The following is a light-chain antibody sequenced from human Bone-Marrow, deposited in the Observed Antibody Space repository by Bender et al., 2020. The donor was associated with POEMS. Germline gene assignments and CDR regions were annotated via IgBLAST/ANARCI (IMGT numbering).Light chain of an antibody. CDR2: EVT. V-gene: IGLV2-23*02. Sequence: QSALTQPPSASGSPGQSVTISCTGARNDVGSYGLVSWYQQHPGKAPELMIYEVTKRPSVVSNRFSCSKSGSTASLTISGLQAEDEADFYCCSYADNSVWVFGGGTKLTVL. J-gene: IGLJ3*02. CDR3: CSYADNSVWV. CDR1: RNDVGSYGL.